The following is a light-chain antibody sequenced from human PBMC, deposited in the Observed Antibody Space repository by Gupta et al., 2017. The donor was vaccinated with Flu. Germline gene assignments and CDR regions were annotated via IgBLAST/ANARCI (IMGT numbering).Light chain of an antibody. Sequence: SGDALPKHSAYWYHQLSSPAPVLPIYEDSNRPSGIPERFSGSSSGTMATFPISGAQVEDEAYYYCYSPDRRGYPWVFGGGPTLSVL. V-gene: IGLV3-10*01. CDR2: EDS. CDR1: ALPKHS. J-gene: IGLJ3*02. CDR3: YSPDRRGYPWV.